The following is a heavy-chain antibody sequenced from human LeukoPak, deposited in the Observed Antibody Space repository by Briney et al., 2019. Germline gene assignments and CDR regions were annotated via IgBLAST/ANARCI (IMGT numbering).Heavy chain of an antibody. CDR2: ISSSSSYI. V-gene: IGHV3-21*01. J-gene: IGHJ4*02. CDR1: GFTFSSYE. Sequence: GGSLRLSCAASGFTFSSYEMNWVRQAPGKGLEWVSSISSSSSYIYYADSVKGRFTISRDNAKNSLYLQMNSLRAEDTAVYYCARDPVLRYPTYFDYWGQGTLVTVSS. D-gene: IGHD3-9*01. CDR3: ARDPVLRYPTYFDY.